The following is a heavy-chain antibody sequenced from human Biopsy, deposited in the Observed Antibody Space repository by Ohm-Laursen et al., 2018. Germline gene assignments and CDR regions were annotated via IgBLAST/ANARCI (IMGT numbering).Heavy chain of an antibody. CDR2: ITQSGST. CDR3: ARVPLPGIGAAYQGRFLYGMDV. Sequence: SDTLSLTCAVYGGSFNGYFWSWIRQPPGKGLEWIGDITQSGSTNYSPSLKSRVTISADTAKKQFSLSLRSVTAADTAVYYCARVPLPGIGAAYQGRFLYGMDVWGQGTTVSVSS. V-gene: IGHV4-34*01. CDR1: GGSFNGYF. J-gene: IGHJ6*02. D-gene: IGHD6-13*01.